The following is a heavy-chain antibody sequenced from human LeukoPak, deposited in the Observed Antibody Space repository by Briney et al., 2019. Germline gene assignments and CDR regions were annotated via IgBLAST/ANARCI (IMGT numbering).Heavy chain of an antibody. D-gene: IGHD3-3*01. V-gene: IGHV1-2*04. Sequence: ASVKVSCKASGYTFTGYYMHWVRQAPGQGLEWMGWINPNSGGTNYAQKFQGWVTMTRDTSISTAYMGLSRLRSDDTAVYYCARGGRVVIFGVVIISDYYGMDVWGQGTTVTVSS. CDR3: ARGGRVVIFGVVIISDYYGMDV. J-gene: IGHJ6*02. CDR2: INPNSGGT. CDR1: GYTFTGYY.